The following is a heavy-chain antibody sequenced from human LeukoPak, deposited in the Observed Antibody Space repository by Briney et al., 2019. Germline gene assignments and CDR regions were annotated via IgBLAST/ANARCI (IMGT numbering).Heavy chain of an antibody. CDR3: ARAYSSSWYLFVFDY. Sequence: PGGSLRLSCAASGFTFSSYWMSWVRQAPGKGLEWVANIKQDGSEKYYVASVKDRFTISRDNAKNSLYLQMNSLRAEDTAVYYCARAYSSSWYLFVFDYWGQGTLVTVSS. J-gene: IGHJ4*02. CDR2: IKQDGSEK. V-gene: IGHV3-7*01. CDR1: GFTFSSYW. D-gene: IGHD6-13*01.